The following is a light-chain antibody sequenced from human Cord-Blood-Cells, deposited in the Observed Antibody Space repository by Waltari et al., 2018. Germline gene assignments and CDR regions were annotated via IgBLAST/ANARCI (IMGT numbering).Light chain of an antibody. CDR1: SSDGGGYNY. Sequence: QSALTQPASVSGSPGQSITISCTGTSSDGGGYNYVSWYQQHPGKAPKPMIYDVSKRPSGVSNRFSGSKSGNTASLTISGLQAEDEADYYCSSYTSSSTFVFGGGTKLTVL. CDR3: SSYTSSSTFV. J-gene: IGLJ2*01. CDR2: DVS. V-gene: IGLV2-14*01.